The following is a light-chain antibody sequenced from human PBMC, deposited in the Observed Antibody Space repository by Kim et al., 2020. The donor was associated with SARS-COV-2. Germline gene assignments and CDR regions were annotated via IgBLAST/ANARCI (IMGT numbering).Light chain of an antibody. CDR3: SSYGGYSTPVI. V-gene: IGLV2-23*02. CDR1: SSCVRRYNL. Sequence: QSLTISCTGTSSCVRRYNLVSWYQPHPGKAPKLIISDVTRRPSGVSNRFSGSKSGNTASLTISGLQAEDEADYYCSSYGGYSTPVIFGGGTKVTVL. CDR2: DVT. J-gene: IGLJ2*01.